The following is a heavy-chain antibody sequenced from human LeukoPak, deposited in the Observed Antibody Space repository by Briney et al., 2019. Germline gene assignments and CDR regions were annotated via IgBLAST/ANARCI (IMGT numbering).Heavy chain of an antibody. CDR2: IYRSGST. Sequence: SETLSLTCAASGGSISSPNWWTWVRQPPGKGLEWIGEIYRSGSTNYNPSLKSRVTMSVDKSKNQFSLKMTSVTAADTAVYYCARVRYSGSYYGHDAFDIWGQGTMVTVSS. CDR1: GGSISSPNW. V-gene: IGHV4-4*02. CDR3: ARVRYSGSYYGHDAFDI. J-gene: IGHJ3*02. D-gene: IGHD1-26*01.